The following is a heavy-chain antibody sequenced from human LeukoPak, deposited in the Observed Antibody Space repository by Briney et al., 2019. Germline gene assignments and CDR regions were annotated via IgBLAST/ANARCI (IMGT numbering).Heavy chain of an antibody. Sequence: PGGSLRLSCAASGFTFSSYAMSWVRQAPGKGLEWVSAISGSGGSTYYANSVKGRFTISRDNSKNTLYLQMNNLRAEDTAVYYCAKSGGGSGSYYLYYGMDVWGQGTTVTVSS. V-gene: IGHV3-23*01. CDR2: ISGSGGST. D-gene: IGHD3-10*01. CDR3: AKSGGGSGSYYLYYGMDV. J-gene: IGHJ6*02. CDR1: GFTFSSYA.